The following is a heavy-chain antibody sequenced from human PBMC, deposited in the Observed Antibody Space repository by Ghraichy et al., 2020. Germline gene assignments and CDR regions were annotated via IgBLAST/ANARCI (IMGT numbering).Heavy chain of an antibody. J-gene: IGHJ4*02. CDR3: GRDHDILRGLGLTEAY. V-gene: IGHV1-2*02. D-gene: IGHD3-9*01. CDR1: GYTFTGHY. Sequence: ASVKASCKTSGYTFTGHYMHWVRQAPGQGLEWMGWINPNNGGTNYAQKFQGRVTMTRDTSISTAYMELSSLTSDDTAVYYCGRDHDILRGLGLTEAYWGQGTLVTVSS. CDR2: INPNNGGT.